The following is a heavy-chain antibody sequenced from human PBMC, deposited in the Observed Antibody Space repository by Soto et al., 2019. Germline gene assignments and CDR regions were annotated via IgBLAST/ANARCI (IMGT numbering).Heavy chain of an antibody. Sequence: GGSLRLSCEASGFTFSSYAMSWVRQAPGKGLEWVSVISGSGGSTYYADSVKGRFTISSDNSKNTLYLQMNSLRAEDTAVYYCAKGVKDVIVLASYTGDYYYGMDVWGQGTTVTVSS. J-gene: IGHJ6*02. V-gene: IGHV3-23*01. D-gene: IGHD2-15*01. CDR1: GFTFSSYA. CDR2: ISGSGGST. CDR3: AKGVKDVIVLASYTGDYYYGMDV.